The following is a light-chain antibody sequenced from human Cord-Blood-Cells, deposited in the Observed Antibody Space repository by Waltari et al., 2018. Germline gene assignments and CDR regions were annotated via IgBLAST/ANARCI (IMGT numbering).Light chain of an antibody. CDR1: QSVSSSY. J-gene: IGKJ3*01. CDR3: QQYGSSRGFT. CDR2: GAS. Sequence: EIVLTHSPGTLSLSPGESATLSCRASQSVSSSYLAWYQQKPGQAPRLLIYGASSRATGIPDRFSGSGSGTDFTLTISRLEPEDFAVYYCQQYGSSRGFTFGPGTKVDIK. V-gene: IGKV3-20*01.